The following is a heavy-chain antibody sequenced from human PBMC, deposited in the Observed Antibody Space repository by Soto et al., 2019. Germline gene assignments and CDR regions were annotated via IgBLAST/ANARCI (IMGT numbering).Heavy chain of an antibody. CDR1: GGAFSSYA. CDR3: ARASTYFDFWSGYYPQGDYFDY. V-gene: IGHV1-69*06. D-gene: IGHD3-3*01. Sequence: ASVKVSCKASGGAFSSYAISWVRQAPGQGLEWMGGIIPIFGTANYAQKFQGRVTITADKSTSTAYMELSSLRSEDTAVYYCARASTYFDFWSGYYPQGDYFDYWGQGTLVTVSS. CDR2: IIPIFGTA. J-gene: IGHJ4*02.